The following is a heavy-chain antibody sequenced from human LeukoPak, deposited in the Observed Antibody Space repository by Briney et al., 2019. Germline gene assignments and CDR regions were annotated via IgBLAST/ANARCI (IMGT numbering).Heavy chain of an antibody. CDR3: ARQIVKGIMRDKIDY. CDR1: GGTFNSYA. Sequence: SVKVSCKASGGTFNSYAISWVRQAPGQGLEWMGGIIPIFGTANYAQKFQGRVTITADESTSTAYMELSSLRSEDTAVYYCARQIVKGIMRDKIDYWGQGTLVTVPS. D-gene: IGHD5-24*01. CDR2: IIPIFGTA. J-gene: IGHJ4*02. V-gene: IGHV1-69*13.